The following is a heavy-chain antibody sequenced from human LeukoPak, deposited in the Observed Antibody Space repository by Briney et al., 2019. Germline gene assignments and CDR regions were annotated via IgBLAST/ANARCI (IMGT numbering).Heavy chain of an antibody. CDR2: INAGNGNT. Sequence: ASVNVSCKASGYTFTSYAMHWVRQAPGQRLEWMGWINAGNGNTKYSQKFQGRVTITRDTSASTAYMELSSLRSEDTAVYYCARDGAGCSSTSCYTFYYYYGMDVWGQGTTVTVSS. V-gene: IGHV1-3*01. D-gene: IGHD2-2*02. J-gene: IGHJ6*02. CDR1: GYTFTSYA. CDR3: ARDGAGCSSTSCYTFYYYYGMDV.